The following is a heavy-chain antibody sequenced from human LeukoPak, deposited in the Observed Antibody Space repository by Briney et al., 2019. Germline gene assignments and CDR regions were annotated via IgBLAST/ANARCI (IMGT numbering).Heavy chain of an antibody. CDR1: VLTFSSHG. J-gene: IGHJ4*02. CDR3: ARDLLGYSYDAYYFDF. Sequence: GGSLRLSCAASVLTFSSHGMDWVRQAPGKGLEWVAVIWYDGSKKYHADSVKGRFTISRDNSKNTLYLQMNSLRAEDTAVYYCARDLLGYSYDAYYFDFWGQGTLVTVSS. CDR2: IWYDGSKK. V-gene: IGHV3-33*01. D-gene: IGHD5-18*01.